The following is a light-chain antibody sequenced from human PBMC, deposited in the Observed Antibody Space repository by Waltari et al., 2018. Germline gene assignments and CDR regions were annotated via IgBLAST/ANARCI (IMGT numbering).Light chain of an antibody. CDR3: CSYAGLGTYV. CDR1: SSDVGTYDL. Sequence: QSALTQPAPVSGTPGQSIPLPCTGTSSDVGTYDLFPWYQQHPGKAPKLLVCEVIKRPSGVSSRFSGSKSGNTASLTISGLQAEDEADYYCCSYAGLGTYVFGSGTKVTVL. V-gene: IGLV2-23*02. J-gene: IGLJ1*01. CDR2: EVI.